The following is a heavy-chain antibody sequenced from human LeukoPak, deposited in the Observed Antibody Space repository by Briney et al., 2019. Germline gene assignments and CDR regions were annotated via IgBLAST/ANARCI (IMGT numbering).Heavy chain of an antibody. CDR3: TIYCSGGSCYLWSLWFDP. CDR2: IRSKNYGGTT. V-gene: IGHV3-49*04. J-gene: IGHJ5*02. Sequence: GGSLRLSCTASGFTFGDYAMSWVPQAPGKGRERVGFIRSKNYGGTTEYAASVKGRFTISRDDCKSIAYLQMNSLKTEDTAVYYCTIYCSGGSCYLWSLWFDPWGQGTLVIVSS. D-gene: IGHD2-15*01. CDR1: GFTFGDYA.